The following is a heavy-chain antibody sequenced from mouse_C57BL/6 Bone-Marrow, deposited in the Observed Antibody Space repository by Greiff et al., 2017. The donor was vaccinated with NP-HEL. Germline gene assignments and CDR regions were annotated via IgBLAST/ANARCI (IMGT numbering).Heavy chain of an antibody. CDR3: TTYYGSKTFAY. Sequence: VHVKQSGAELVRPGASVKLSCTASGFNIKDYYMHWVKQRPEQGLEWIGRIDPEDGDTEYAPKFQGKATMTADTSSNTAYLQLSSLTSEDTAVYYCTTYYGSKTFAYWGQGTLVTVSA. J-gene: IGHJ3*01. V-gene: IGHV14-1*01. CDR2: IDPEDGDT. CDR1: GFNIKDYY. D-gene: IGHD1-1*01.